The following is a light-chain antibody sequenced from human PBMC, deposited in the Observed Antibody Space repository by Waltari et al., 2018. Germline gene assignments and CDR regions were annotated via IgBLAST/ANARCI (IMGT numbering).Light chain of an antibody. CDR1: SVDIGDYSY. V-gene: IGLV2-14*03. J-gene: IGLJ2*01. CDR2: GLT. CDR3: SAYTSRSTLK. Sequence: QSALTQPASVSGSPGQPITISCTGTSVDIGDYSYVTWYHQRPGKIPKLIMYGLTVRPLGGSTRTYGFKSGSTASLTVSGIRAEDEGLFYCSAYTSRSTLKFGGGP.